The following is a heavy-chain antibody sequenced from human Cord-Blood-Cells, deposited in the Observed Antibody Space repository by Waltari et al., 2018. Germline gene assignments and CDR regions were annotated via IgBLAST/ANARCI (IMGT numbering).Heavy chain of an antibody. CDR2: IIPIFGTA. CDR1: A. Sequence: AISWVRQAPGQGLEWMGGIIPIFGTANYAQKFQGRVTITADESTSTAYMELSSLRSEDTAVYYCARTSTDGYSSSWYYYYYGMDVWGQGTTVTVSS. J-gene: IGHJ6*02. V-gene: IGHV1-69*01. D-gene: IGHD6-13*01. CDR3: ARTSTDGYSSSWYYYYYGMDV.